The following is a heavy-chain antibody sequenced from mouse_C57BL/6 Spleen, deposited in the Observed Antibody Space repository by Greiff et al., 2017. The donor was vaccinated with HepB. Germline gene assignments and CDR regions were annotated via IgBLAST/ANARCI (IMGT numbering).Heavy chain of an antibody. J-gene: IGHJ4*01. CDR3: ARGTTVVAEDYAMDY. D-gene: IGHD1-1*01. Sequence: QVQLKQSGPELVKPGASVKLSCKASGYTFTSYDINWVKQRPGQGLEWIGWIYPRDGSTKYNEKFKGKATLTVDTSSSTAYMELHSLTSEDSAVYFCARGTTVVAEDYAMDYWGQGTSVTVSS. V-gene: IGHV1-85*01. CDR2: IYPRDGST. CDR1: GYTFTSYD.